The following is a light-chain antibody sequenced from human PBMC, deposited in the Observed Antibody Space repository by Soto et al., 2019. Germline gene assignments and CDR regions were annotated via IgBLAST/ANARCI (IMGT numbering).Light chain of an antibody. J-gene: IGKJ1*01. V-gene: IGKV3-15*01. CDR1: QIISDP. CDR3: QQYSNCPWT. Sequence: THAPSTRPVSPGRRATLSCRASQIISDPLAWYQQKPGQAPRLLHYGASTSTPGFPARFSGSRSGTDFTLTSSIQQEEFFAVYYCQQYSNCPWTFGQGTKVDIK. CDR2: GAS.